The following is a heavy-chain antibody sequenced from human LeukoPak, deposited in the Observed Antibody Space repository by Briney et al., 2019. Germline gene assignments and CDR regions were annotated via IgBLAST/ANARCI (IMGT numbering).Heavy chain of an antibody. D-gene: IGHD1-26*01. CDR2: ISDSGHRT. CDR1: TFRNFA. V-gene: IGHV3-23*01. CDR3: ARKKWQPTSNDAFDI. Sequence: PGGSPRLSCAASTFRNFAMSWVRLAPGKGLEWVSGISDSGHRTDYADSVEGRFTISRDNSKNTLYLQMDSLRAEDTALYYCARKKWQPTSNDAFDIWGQGTMVTVSS. J-gene: IGHJ3*02.